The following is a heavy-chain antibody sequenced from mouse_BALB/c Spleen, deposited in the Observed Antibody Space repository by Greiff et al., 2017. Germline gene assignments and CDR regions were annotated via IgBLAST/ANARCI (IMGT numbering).Heavy chain of an antibody. V-gene: IGHV3-2*02. D-gene: IGHD2-10*02. CDR2: ISYSGST. CDR1: GYSITSGYA. Sequence: EVQLQESGPGLVKPSQSLSLTCSVTGYSITSGYAWNWIRQFPGNKLEWMGYISYSGSTSYNPSLKSRISITRDTSKNQFFLQLNSVTTEDTATYYCARSPRYYFDYWGQGTTLTVSS. CDR3: ARSPRYYFDY. J-gene: IGHJ2*01.